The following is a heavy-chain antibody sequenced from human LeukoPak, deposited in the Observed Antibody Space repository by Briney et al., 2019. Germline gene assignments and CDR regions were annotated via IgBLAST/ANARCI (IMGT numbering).Heavy chain of an antibody. CDR3: ARLVTTRFDY. CDR1: GFSFRRYW. CDR2: IKQEGSEK. Sequence: GGSLRLSCAASGFSFRRYWMTWVRQAPGKGLEWVANIKQEGSEKYYVDSVKGRFTISRDNAKNSLYLQMNNLRAEDTAVYYCARLVTTRFDYWGQGTLVTVSS. V-gene: IGHV3-7*01. J-gene: IGHJ4*02. D-gene: IGHD2-21*02.